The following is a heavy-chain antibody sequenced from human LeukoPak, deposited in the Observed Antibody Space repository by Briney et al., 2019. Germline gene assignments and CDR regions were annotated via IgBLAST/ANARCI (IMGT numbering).Heavy chain of an antibody. CDR3: ARDRITFGGVVDY. J-gene: IGHJ4*02. CDR1: GYTFTSYG. V-gene: IGHV1-18*01. D-gene: IGHD3-16*01. CDR2: ISAYNGNT. Sequence: ASVKVSCKASGYTFTSYGISWVRHAPGPGQEWVGWISAYNGNTNYAQKLQGRVTMTTDTSTSTAYMELRSLRSDDTAVYYCARDRITFGGVVDYWGQGTLVTVSS.